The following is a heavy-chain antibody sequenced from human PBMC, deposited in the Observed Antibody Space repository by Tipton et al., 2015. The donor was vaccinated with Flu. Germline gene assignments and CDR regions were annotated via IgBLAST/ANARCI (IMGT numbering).Heavy chain of an antibody. V-gene: IGHV3-64*01. CDR1: GFSFSSFS. J-gene: IGHJ5*02. CDR3: ARGWFGELLNNWFDP. D-gene: IGHD3-10*01. CDR2: ITSNAGNT. Sequence: SLRLSCAASGFSFSSFSMHWVRQAPGKGLEYVSGITSNAGNTFYAKSVMGRFTISRDNSENKVYLQMDRLTPEDMADYYCARGWFGELLNNWFDPWGQGARVTVSS.